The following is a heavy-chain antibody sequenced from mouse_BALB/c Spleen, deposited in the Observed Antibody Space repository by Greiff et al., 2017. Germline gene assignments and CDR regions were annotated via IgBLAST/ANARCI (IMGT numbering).Heavy chain of an antibody. CDR3: ARYLTGPYFDY. CDR2: ISSGGGNT. Sequence: EVQRVESGGGLVKPGGSLKLSCAASGFTFSSYTMSWVRQTPEKRLEWVATISSGGGNTYYPDSVKGRFTISRDNAKNNLYLQMSSLRSEDTALYYCARYLTGPYFDYWGQGTTLTVSS. V-gene: IGHV5-9*03. CDR1: GFTFSSYT. J-gene: IGHJ2*01.